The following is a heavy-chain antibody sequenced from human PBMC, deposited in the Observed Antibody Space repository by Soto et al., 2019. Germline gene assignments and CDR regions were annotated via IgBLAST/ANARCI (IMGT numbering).Heavy chain of an antibody. Sequence: QVQLVESGGGVVQPGRSVRLSCAASGFTLSSYGMHWVRQAPGKGLEWVAVIWYDGDKKYYADSVKVRFTISRDESKNTVYLHMSSLRGEDTGVYYCARGSAGSESVVVVPAIDFYSFDTWGQGTLVSVSS. V-gene: IGHV3-33*01. CDR3: ARGSAGSESVVVVPAIDFYSFDT. CDR1: GFTLSSYG. CDR2: IWYDGDKK. D-gene: IGHD2-15*01. J-gene: IGHJ4*02.